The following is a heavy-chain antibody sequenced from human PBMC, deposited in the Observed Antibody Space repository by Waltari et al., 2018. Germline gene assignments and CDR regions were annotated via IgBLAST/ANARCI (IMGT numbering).Heavy chain of an antibody. CDR2: ISGPGDT. CDR3: AKEVAVAGTPYFDY. Sequence: EVQLLDSGGGLVQPGGSLRLCCAAGGMHLAFYAVSWVRQAPGKGPEWVSAISGPGDTYYADSVKGRFTISKDSSKNTLYLQMHNLIAEDTAVYYCAKEVAVAGTPYFDYWGQGTLVTVSS. V-gene: IGHV3-23*01. D-gene: IGHD6-19*01. J-gene: IGHJ4*02. CDR1: GMHLAFYA.